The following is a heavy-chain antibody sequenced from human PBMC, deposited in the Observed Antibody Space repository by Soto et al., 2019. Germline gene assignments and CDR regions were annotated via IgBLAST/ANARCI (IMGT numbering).Heavy chain of an antibody. CDR3: AKGGRQWLVTSDFNY. D-gene: IGHD6-19*01. V-gene: IGHV3-30*18. Sequence: VQLVESGGGVVQPGRSLRLSCAASGFTFNDYAMHWVRQAPGTGLEWVAVVSHDGRNTHYADSVNGRFTISRDSSKNRVSLEMTSMRVEDTAVYYCAKGGRQWLVTSDFNYWGQGALVTVSS. J-gene: IGHJ4*02. CDR1: GFTFNDYA. CDR2: VSHDGRNT.